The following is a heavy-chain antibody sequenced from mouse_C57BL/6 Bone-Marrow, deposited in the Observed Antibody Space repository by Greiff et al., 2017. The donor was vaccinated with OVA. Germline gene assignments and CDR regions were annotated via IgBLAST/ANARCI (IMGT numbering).Heavy chain of an antibody. V-gene: IGHV1-59*01. CDR2: IDPSDSYT. CDR1: GYTFTSYW. CDR3: ARGDGYPFDY. D-gene: IGHD2-3*01. Sequence: QVQLQQPGAELVRPGTSVKLSCKASGYTFTSYWMHWVKQRPGQGLEWIGVIDPSDSYTNYNQKFKGKATLTVDTSSSTAYMQLSSLTSEDSAVYFCARGDGYPFDYWGQGTTLTVSS. J-gene: IGHJ2*01.